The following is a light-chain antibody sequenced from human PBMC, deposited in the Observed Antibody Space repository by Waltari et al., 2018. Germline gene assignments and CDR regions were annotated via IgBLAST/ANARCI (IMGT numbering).Light chain of an antibody. CDR3: QQYYSTPLT. J-gene: IGKJ4*01. Sequence: DIVMTQSPDSLAVSLGERATTNCKSNQRVLYSSNNKNYLAWYQQKPGQPPKLLIFWASTRESGVPDRFSGSGSGTDFTLTISSLQAEDVAVYYCQQYYSTPLTFGGGTKVEIK. CDR2: WAS. CDR1: QRVLYSSNNKNY. V-gene: IGKV4-1*01.